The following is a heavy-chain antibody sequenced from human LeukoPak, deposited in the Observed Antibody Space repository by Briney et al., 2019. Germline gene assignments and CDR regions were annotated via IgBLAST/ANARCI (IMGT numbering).Heavy chain of an antibody. CDR3: ALSGYSSSWSPRYYYGMDV. CDR1: GFTFSSYS. Sequence: PGGSLRLSCAASGFTFSSYSMNWVRQAPGKGLEWVSYISSSSSTTYYADSVKGRFTISRDNAKNSLYLQMNSLRDEDTAVYYCALSGYSSSWSPRYYYGMDVWGQGTTATVSS. CDR2: ISSSSSTT. V-gene: IGHV3-48*02. D-gene: IGHD6-13*01. J-gene: IGHJ6*02.